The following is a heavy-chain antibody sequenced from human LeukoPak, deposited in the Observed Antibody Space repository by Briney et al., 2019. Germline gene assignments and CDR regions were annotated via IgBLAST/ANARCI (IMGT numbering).Heavy chain of an antibody. CDR1: GYTFTSYG. J-gene: IGHJ6*04. CDR3: ARRASYYSGYDQYYHGMDV. D-gene: IGHD5-12*01. Sequence: GASVKVSCKASGYTFTSYGISWVRQAPGQGLEWMGWISAYNGNTNYAQKLQGRVTMTTDTSTSTAYMELRSLRSDDTAVYYCARRASYYSGYDQYYHGMDVWGKGTTVTVSS. V-gene: IGHV1-18*04. CDR2: ISAYNGNT.